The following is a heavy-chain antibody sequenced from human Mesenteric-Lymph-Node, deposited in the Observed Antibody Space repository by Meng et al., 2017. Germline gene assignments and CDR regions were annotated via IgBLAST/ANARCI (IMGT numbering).Heavy chain of an antibody. V-gene: IGHV1-46*01. CDR3: ARARTSLANYYYYYGMDV. D-gene: IGHD2-2*01. CDR2: INPSGGST. Sequence: ASVKVSCKASGYTFTSYYMHWVRQAPGQGLEWMGIINPSGGSTSYAQKFQGRVTMTRDTSTSTVYMELSSLRSEDTAVYYCARARTSLANYYYYYGMDVWGQGTTVTVSS. CDR1: GYTFTSYY. J-gene: IGHJ6*02.